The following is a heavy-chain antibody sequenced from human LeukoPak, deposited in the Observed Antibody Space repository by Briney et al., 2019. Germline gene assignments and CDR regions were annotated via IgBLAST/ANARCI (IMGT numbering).Heavy chain of an antibody. Sequence: GGSLRLSCAASGFTFSSYAMHWVRQAPGKGPEWVAVISYDGSNKYYADSVKGRFTISRDNSKNTLYLQMNSLRAEDTAVYYCARDPTQYYYDSSGPEGAFDIWGQGTMVTVSS. D-gene: IGHD3-22*01. J-gene: IGHJ3*02. CDR2: ISYDGSNK. CDR3: ARDPTQYYYDSSGPEGAFDI. V-gene: IGHV3-30*04. CDR1: GFTFSSYA.